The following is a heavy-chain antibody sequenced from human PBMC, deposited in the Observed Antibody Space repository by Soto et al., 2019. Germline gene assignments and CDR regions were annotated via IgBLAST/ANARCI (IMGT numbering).Heavy chain of an antibody. CDR3: AREAV. CDR2: LKQDGSEQ. CDR1: ELPFSAYW. J-gene: IGHJ6*02. V-gene: IGHV3-7*05. Sequence: EVQLVESGGGLSKPGGPLTPSVPAPELPFSAYWLSWVRRAPGKGLKGWANLKQDGSEQFYVDSVKGRFTISRDNAKKSLYLQMNGLRAEDTAVYYCAREAVWGQGTTVTVSS.